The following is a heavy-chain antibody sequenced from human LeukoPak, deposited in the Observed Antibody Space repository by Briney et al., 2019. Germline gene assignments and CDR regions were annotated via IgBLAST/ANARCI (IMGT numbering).Heavy chain of an antibody. V-gene: IGHV1-2*02. D-gene: IGHD6-13*01. CDR1: GYTFTGYY. Sequence: ASVKVSCKASGYTFTGYYMHWVRQAPGQGLEWMGWINPNSGGTNYAQKFQGRVTMTRDTSISTAYMELSRLRSDDTAAYYCAGEGYSSSHDAFDIWGQGTMVTVSS. CDR3: AGEGYSSSHDAFDI. CDR2: INPNSGGT. J-gene: IGHJ3*02.